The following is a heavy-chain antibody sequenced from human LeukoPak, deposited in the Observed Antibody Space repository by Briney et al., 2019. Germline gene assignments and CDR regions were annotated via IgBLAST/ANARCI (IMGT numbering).Heavy chain of an antibody. CDR2: INTDGSST. CDR1: GFTFGSYG. J-gene: IGHJ3*02. D-gene: IGHD3-3*01. V-gene: IGHV3-74*01. CDR3: ARETLRFLEWSNSIKADTEGKTDI. Sequence: GRSLRLSCAASGFTFGSYGMHWVRQAPGKGLVWVSRINTDGSSTSYADSVKGRFTISRDNAENTLYLQMNSLRAEDTAVYYCARETLRFLEWSNSIKADTEGKTDIWGQGTMVTVSS.